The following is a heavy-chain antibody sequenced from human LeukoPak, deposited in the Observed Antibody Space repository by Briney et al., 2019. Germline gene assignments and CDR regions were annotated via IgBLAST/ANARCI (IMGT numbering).Heavy chain of an antibody. CDR1: GGSISSSSYY. J-gene: IGHJ4*02. Sequence: SETLSLTCTVSGGSISSSSYYWGWIRQPPGKGLEWIGSIYYSGSTYYNPSLKSRVTISVDTSKNQFSLKLSSVTAADTAVYYCARGYSYGYYFDYWGQGTLVTVST. D-gene: IGHD5-18*01. CDR2: IYYSGST. CDR3: ARGYSYGYYFDY. V-gene: IGHV4-39*07.